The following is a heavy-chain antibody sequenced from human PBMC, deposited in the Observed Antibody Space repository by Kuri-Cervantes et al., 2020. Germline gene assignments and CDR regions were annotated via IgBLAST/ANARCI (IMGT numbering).Heavy chain of an antibody. V-gene: IGHV1-18*01. J-gene: IGHJ4*02. Sequence: ASVKVSCKASGYTFTSYGISWVRQAPGQGLEWMGWISAYNGSKSYAQKFQGRVTMTRDTSTGTVYMELSSLSSGDTAVYYCARVLGVGAGGLRSLGYWGQGTLVTVSS. CDR2: ISAYNGSK. CDR1: GYTFTSYG. D-gene: IGHD1-26*01. CDR3: ARVLGVGAGGLRSLGY.